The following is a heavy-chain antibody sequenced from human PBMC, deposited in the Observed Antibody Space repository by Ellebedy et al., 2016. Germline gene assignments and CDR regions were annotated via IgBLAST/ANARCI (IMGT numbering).Heavy chain of an antibody. V-gene: IGHV1-3*01. Sequence: KFQGRVTITRDTSASTAYMELSSLRSEDTAVYYCARDTYSGSYEDLFDYWGQGTLVTVSS. CDR3: ARDTYSGSYEDLFDY. J-gene: IGHJ4*02. D-gene: IGHD1-26*01.